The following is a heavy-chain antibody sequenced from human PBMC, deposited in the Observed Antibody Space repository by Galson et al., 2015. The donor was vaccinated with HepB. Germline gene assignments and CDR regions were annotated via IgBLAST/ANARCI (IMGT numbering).Heavy chain of an antibody. CDR3: VNAIPSGWFDY. CDR1: GFSFSDYA. CDR2: ISGSGSSI. D-gene: IGHD6-19*01. Sequence: SLRLSCAASGFSFSDYAMRWVRQAPGKGLEWVSGISGSGSSINYADSVRGRFSISRDNSKNTVYLQMSSLGVEDTAVYYCVNAIPSGWFDYWGQGTLVTVSS. V-gene: IGHV3-23*01. J-gene: IGHJ4*02.